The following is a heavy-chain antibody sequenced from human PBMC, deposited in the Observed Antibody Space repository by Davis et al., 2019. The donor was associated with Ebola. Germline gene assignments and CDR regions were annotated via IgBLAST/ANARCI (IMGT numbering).Heavy chain of an antibody. D-gene: IGHD7-27*01. CDR2: IHHSGSA. CDR3: ARDTPAGVGMGAFDF. Sequence: PSETLSLTCTVSGDSINSGYYWAWIRQSPDKGLEWIGNIHHSGSAYYNPSLKSRLTISLDTSRSEISLKVMSVTAADTAMYYCARDTPAGVGMGAFDFWGQGTMVTVSS. CDR1: GDSINSGYY. V-gene: IGHV4-38-2*02. J-gene: IGHJ3*01.